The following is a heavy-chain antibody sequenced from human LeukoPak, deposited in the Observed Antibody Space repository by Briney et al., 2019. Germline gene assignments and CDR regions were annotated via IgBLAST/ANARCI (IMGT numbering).Heavy chain of an antibody. Sequence: TETLSLTCGVSGGSITNTNYWTWVRQPPGKGLEWIGEVNLQGSTNYNPSLMGRVAISVDTSENHISLQLTSVTAADTAVYYCAREGGWLRSLEYFQHWGQGTLVTVSS. CDR1: GGSITNTNY. CDR3: AREGGWLRSLEYFQH. D-gene: IGHD5-12*01. CDR2: VNLQGST. J-gene: IGHJ1*01. V-gene: IGHV4-4*02.